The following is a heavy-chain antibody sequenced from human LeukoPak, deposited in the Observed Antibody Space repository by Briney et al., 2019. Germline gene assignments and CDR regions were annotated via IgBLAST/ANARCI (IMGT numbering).Heavy chain of an antibody. V-gene: IGHV4-59*08. CDR1: GGSISSYY. D-gene: IGHD3-22*01. Sequence: SETLSLTCTVSGGSISSYYWSWIRQPPGKGLEWIGYIHYSGSTNYNPSLKSRVTISVDTSKNQFSLKLSSVTAADTAVYYCARVYDSSGYYPYYYYGMDVWGQGTTVTVSS. J-gene: IGHJ6*02. CDR3: ARVYDSSGYYPYYYYGMDV. CDR2: IHYSGST.